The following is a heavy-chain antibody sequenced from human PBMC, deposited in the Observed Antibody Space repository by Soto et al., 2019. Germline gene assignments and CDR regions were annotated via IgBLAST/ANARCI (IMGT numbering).Heavy chain of an antibody. D-gene: IGHD4-17*01. CDR1: GYTFSNYN. V-gene: IGHV1-8*01. CDR3: ASGDFEYGDYGDY. CDR2: MNPDSGNT. Sequence: GASVKVSCKASGYTFSNYNINWVRQASGQGLEWMGWMNPDSGNTGYAEKFQGRVTMTRNSSISTAYMELSSLRSEDTAVYYCASGDFEYGDYGDYWGQGTLVTVS. J-gene: IGHJ4*02.